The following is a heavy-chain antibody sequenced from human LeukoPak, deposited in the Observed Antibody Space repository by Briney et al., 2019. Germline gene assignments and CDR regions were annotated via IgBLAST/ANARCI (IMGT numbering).Heavy chain of an antibody. V-gene: IGHV1-2*02. CDR2: INPNSGGT. Sequence: ASVKVSCKASGYTFNGYYMHWVRQAPGQGLEWMGWINPNSGGTNYAQKFQGRVTMTRDTSISTAYMELSRLRSDDTAVYYCARGMEPYYYMDVWGKGTTVTISS. CDR1: GYTFNGYY. D-gene: IGHD1-26*01. CDR3: ARGMEPYYYMDV. J-gene: IGHJ6*03.